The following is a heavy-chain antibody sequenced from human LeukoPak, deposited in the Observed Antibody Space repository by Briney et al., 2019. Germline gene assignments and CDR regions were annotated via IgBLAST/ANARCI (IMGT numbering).Heavy chain of an antibody. CDR2: INHSGST. CDR3: ARGRGQQPGPPHYYYMDV. D-gene: IGHD6-13*01. CDR1: GGSFSGYY. J-gene: IGHJ6*03. V-gene: IGHV4-34*01. Sequence: PSETLSLTCAVHGGSFSGYYWSWIRQPPGKGLEWIGEINHSGSTNYNPSLKSRVTISVDTSKNQFSLKLSSVTAADTAVYYCARGRGQQPGPPHYYYMDVWGKGTTVTVSS.